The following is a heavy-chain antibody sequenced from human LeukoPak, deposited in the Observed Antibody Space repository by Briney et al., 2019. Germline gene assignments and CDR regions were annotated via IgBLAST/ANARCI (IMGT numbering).Heavy chain of an antibody. V-gene: IGHV3-7*01. CDR2: IKADGGEK. D-gene: IGHD6-6*01. J-gene: IGHJ4*02. CDR1: GFTFSNAW. Sequence: TGGSLRLSCAASGFTFSNAWMSWVRQTPGKGLEWVAKIKADGGEKDHVASVKGRFTISRDNAKNSLYLQMNSLRVEDTAVYYCARGGAARPDFWGQGTLVTVSS. CDR3: ARGGAARPDF.